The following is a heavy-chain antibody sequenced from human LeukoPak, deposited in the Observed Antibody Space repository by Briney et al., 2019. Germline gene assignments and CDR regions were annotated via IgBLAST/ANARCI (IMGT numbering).Heavy chain of an antibody. D-gene: IGHD6-19*01. J-gene: IGHJ6*03. Sequence: ASVEVSCKASGYTFTNYAISWVRQAPGQGLEWMGWINPNSGGTNYAQKFQGRVTMTRDTSISTAYMELSRLRSDDTAVYYCARDLELWVAGSEHYYYYYYMDVWGKGTTVTVSS. CDR3: ARDLELWVAGSEHYYYYYYMDV. CDR1: GYTFTNYA. V-gene: IGHV1-2*02. CDR2: INPNSGGT.